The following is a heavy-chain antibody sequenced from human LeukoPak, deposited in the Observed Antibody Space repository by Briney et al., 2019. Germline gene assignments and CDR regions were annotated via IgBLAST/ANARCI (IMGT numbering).Heavy chain of an antibody. CDR3: ARWGTTDDY. V-gene: IGHV4-34*01. D-gene: IGHD1-1*01. J-gene: IGHJ4*02. CDR1: GGSFSGNY. Sequence: SETLSLTCAVYGGSFSGNYWSWIRQPPGKGLEWIGEINHSGSTNYNPSLKSRVTISVDTSKNQFSLKLSSVTAADTAVYYCARWGTTDDYWGQGTLVTVSS. CDR2: INHSGST.